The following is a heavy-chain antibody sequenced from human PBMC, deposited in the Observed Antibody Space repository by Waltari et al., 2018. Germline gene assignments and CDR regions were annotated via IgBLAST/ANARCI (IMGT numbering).Heavy chain of an antibody. J-gene: IGHJ3*02. D-gene: IGHD6-19*01. CDR1: GFTFSSYG. CDR3: ARDRTLSSGWYGGAFDI. Sequence: QVQLVESGGGVVQPGRSLRLSCAASGFTFSSYGMHWVRQAPGKGLEWVAVIWYDGSNKYYADSVEGRFTISRDNSKNTLYLQMNSLRAEDMAVYYCARDRTLSSGWYGGAFDIWGQGTMVTVSS. CDR2: IWYDGSNK. V-gene: IGHV3-33*01.